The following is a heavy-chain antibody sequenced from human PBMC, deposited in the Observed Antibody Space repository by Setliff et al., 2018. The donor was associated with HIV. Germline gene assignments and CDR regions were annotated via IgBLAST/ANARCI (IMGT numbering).Heavy chain of an antibody. V-gene: IGHV4-39*01. Sequence: PSETLSLTCTVSGGSISSSSHYWGWIRQPPGKGLEWIGSIYFSGSTYYNPSLKSRVTISVDTSKNQFSLKLSSVTAADTAVCYCARPRYTYGTPPAFDIWGRGTVVTVSS. J-gene: IGHJ3*02. CDR1: GGSISSSSHY. D-gene: IGHD5-18*01. CDR2: IYFSGST. CDR3: ARPRYTYGTPPAFDI.